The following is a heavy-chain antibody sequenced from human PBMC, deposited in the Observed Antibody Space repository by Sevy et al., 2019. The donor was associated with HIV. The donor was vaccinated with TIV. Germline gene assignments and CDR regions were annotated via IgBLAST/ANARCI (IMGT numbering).Heavy chain of an antibody. CDR3: ARTAVAGNYNWFDP. CDR2: MNPLIGIT. D-gene: IGHD6-19*01. J-gene: IGHJ5*02. V-gene: IGHV1-2*02. CDR1: GYTFTGYH. Sequence: ASVKVSCKASGYTFTGYHLHWMRQAPGLGLEWMGWMNPLIGITQYHEKFQGRVSMTRDTATSTAYMELTRLTSDDTAVYYCARTAVAGNYNWFDPWGQGTLVTVSS.